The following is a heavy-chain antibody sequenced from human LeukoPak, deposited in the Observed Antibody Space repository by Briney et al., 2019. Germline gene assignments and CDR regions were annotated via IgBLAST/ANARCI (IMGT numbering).Heavy chain of an antibody. J-gene: IGHJ3*02. CDR3: AKTFLGDAFDI. CDR2: ISWNSGSI. Sequence: GRSLRLSCAASRFTFDDYAMHWVRQAPGKGLEWVSGISWNSGSIGYADSVKGRFTISRDNAKNSLYLQMNSLRAEDTALYYCAKTFLGDAFDIWGQGTIVTVSS. D-gene: IGHD2/OR15-2a*01. V-gene: IGHV3-9*01. CDR1: RFTFDDYA.